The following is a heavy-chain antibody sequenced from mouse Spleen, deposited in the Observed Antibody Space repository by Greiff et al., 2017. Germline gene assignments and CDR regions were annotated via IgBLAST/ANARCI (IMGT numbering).Heavy chain of an antibody. CDR1: GYTFTSYW. J-gene: IGHJ3*01. D-gene: IGHD1-1*02. V-gene: IGHV1-69*01. Sequence: QVQLQQPGAELVMPGASVKLSCKASGYTFTSYWMHWVKQRPGQGLEWIGEIDPSDSYTNYNQKFKGKATLTVDKSSSTAYMQLSSLTSEDSAVYYCARRGVGAYWGQGTLVTVSA. CDR3: ARRGVGAY. CDR2: IDPSDSYT.